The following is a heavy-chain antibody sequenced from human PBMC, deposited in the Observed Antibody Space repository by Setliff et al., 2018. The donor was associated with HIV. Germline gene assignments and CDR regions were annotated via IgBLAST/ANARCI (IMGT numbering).Heavy chain of an antibody. J-gene: IGHJ4*02. V-gene: IGHV3-23*01. D-gene: IGHD3-22*01. Sequence: GGSLRLSCVASGFTFYSYGLSWVRQAPGKGLEWVATVSHDVGSTYYADSVKGRFTISRDNSKNTLYLQMKSLRAEDTAVYYCAKLSHSHDSNGFTVDYWGRGTLVTVSS. CDR3: AKLSHSHDSNGFTVDY. CDR1: GFTFYSYG. CDR2: VSHDVGST.